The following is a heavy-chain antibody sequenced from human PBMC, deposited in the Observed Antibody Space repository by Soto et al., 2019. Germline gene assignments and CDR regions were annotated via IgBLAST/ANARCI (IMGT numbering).Heavy chain of an antibody. CDR3: ARSSGGNFGRIIEGTNWFAL. Sequence: GXSVKGAWKGPMDTFTGYYINWVRQAQRQGLEWMGVINPHGGSTAYAQKFKGRVTLTRDTSASTVYMEVSSLTSEDTAMYYCARSSGGNFGRIIEGTNWFALWGQRNLVTVSS. D-gene: IGHD1-26*01. CDR1: MDTFTGYY. V-gene: IGHV1-46*01. J-gene: IGHJ5*02. CDR2: INPHGGST.